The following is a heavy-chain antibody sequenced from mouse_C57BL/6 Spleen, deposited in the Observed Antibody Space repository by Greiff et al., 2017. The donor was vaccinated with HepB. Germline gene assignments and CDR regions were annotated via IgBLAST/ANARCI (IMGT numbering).Heavy chain of an antibody. CDR2: INPNNGGT. Sequence: EVQLVESGPELVKPGASVKMSCKASGYTFTDYNMHWVKQSHGKSLEWIGYINPNNGGTSYNQKFKGKATLTVNKSSSTAYMELRSLTSEDSAVYYCARNPISIYYGYDGFAYWGQGTLVTVSA. CDR3: ARNPISIYYGYDGFAY. V-gene: IGHV1-22*01. J-gene: IGHJ3*01. CDR1: GYTFTDYN. D-gene: IGHD2-2*01.